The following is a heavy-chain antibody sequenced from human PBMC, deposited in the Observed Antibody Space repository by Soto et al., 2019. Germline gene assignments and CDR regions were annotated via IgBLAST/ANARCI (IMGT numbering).Heavy chain of an antibody. V-gene: IGHV4-31*03. J-gene: IGHJ4*02. CDR2: IYYSGST. D-gene: IGHD3-10*01. Sequence: QVQLQESGPGLVKPSQTLSLTCTVSGGSISSGGYYWSWIRQHPGKGLEWIGYIYYSGSTYYNPSLQSRVTIAVGTSKNQFSLKLSSVTAADTAVYYCARDDSRGFPPIWGQGTLVTVSS. CDR3: ARDDSRGFPPI. CDR1: GGSISSGGYY.